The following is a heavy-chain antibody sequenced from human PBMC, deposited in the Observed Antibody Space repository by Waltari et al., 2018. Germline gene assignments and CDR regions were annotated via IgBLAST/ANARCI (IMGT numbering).Heavy chain of an antibody. J-gene: IGHJ4*02. V-gene: IGHV1-8*03. D-gene: IGHD3-10*01. Sequence: QVQLVQSGAEVKKPGASVKVSCKASGYTFTSYDINWVRQATGQGLEWMGWKNPNSCNTGYAQKFQDRGTITRNTSRSTAYMELSSLRSEDTAVYYCARGRKAYYYGSGSYSHFDYWGQETLVTVSS. CDR3: ARGRKAYYYGSGSYSHFDY. CDR2: KNPNSCNT. CDR1: GYTFTSYD.